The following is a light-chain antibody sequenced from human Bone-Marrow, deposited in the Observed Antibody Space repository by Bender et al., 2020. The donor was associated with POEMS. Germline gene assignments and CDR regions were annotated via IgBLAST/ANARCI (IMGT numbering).Light chain of an antibody. V-gene: IGLV2-11*01. Sequence: QSALTQPASVSGSPGQSITISCTGTSSDVGGYNYVSWYQQHPGKAPKLMIYDVTNRPPGVPDRFSASKSGNTASLTISGLQAEDEAYYYCCSYAGRYTNVVFGGGTKLTVL. J-gene: IGLJ2*01. CDR1: SSDVGGYNY. CDR2: DVT. CDR3: CSYAGRYTNVV.